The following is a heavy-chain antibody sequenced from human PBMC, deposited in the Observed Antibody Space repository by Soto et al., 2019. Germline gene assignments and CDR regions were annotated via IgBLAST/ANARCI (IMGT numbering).Heavy chain of an antibody. Sequence: GGSLRLSCAASGFNFSSYAMHWVRQAPGKGLEYVSAISSNGVSTYYANSVKGRFTISRDNSKNTLYLQMGSLRAEDMSVYYCARGEDYIWGRAAAYYYYYMDVWGKGTTVTVSS. CDR2: ISSNGVST. D-gene: IGHD3-16*01. V-gene: IGHV3-64*01. J-gene: IGHJ6*03. CDR1: GFNFSSYA. CDR3: ARGEDYIWGRAAAYYYYYMDV.